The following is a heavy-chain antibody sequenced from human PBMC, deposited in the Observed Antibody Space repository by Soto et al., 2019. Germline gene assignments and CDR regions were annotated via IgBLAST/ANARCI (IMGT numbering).Heavy chain of an antibody. Sequence: GASVKVSCKASGFTFTSSAVQWVRQARGQRLEWIGWIVVGSGNTNYAQKFQERVTITRDTSASTAYMELSSLRSEDTAVYYCVRRHVSATGIDWFDPWGQGTLVTVSS. CDR2: IVVGSGNT. D-gene: IGHD6-13*01. CDR1: GFTFTSSA. J-gene: IGHJ5*02. V-gene: IGHV1-58*01. CDR3: VRRHVSATGIDWFDP.